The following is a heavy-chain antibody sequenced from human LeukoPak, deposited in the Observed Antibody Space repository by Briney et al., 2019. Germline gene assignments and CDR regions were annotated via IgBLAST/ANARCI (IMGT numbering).Heavy chain of an antibody. Sequence: PGRSLRLSCTASGFTSGDYAMSWVRQVPGKGLEWVGFIRSKAYGGTTECAASVKGRFTISRDDSKSIAYLQMNSLKTEDTAVYYCTRGHYGDYLFDYWGQGTLVTVSS. J-gene: IGHJ4*02. CDR1: GFTSGDYA. CDR2: IRSKAYGGTT. D-gene: IGHD4-17*01. V-gene: IGHV3-49*04. CDR3: TRGHYGDYLFDY.